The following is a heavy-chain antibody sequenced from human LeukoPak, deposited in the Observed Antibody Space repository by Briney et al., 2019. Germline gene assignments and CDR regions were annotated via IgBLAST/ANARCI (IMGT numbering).Heavy chain of an antibody. V-gene: IGHV3-23*01. J-gene: IGHJ3*02. CDR3: AKTYYDILTGAFDI. D-gene: IGHD3-9*01. Sequence: GGSLRLSCAASGFTFSSYAMSWVRQAPGKGLEWVSAISGSGGSTYYADSVKGRFAISRDDSKNTLYLQMNSLRAEDTAVYYCAKTYYDILTGAFDIWGQGTMVTVSS. CDR2: ISGSGGST. CDR1: GFTFSSYA.